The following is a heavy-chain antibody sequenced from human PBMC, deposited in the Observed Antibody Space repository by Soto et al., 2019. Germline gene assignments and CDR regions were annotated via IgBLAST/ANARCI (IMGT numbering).Heavy chain of an antibody. CDR3: ARGGGSSWYWFDP. CDR2: INHSGST. D-gene: IGHD6-13*01. Sequence: PSETLSLTCAVYGGSFSGYYWSWIRQPPGKGLEWIGEINHSGSTNYNPSLKSRVTISVDTSKNQFSLKLSSVTAADTAVYYCARGGGSSWYWFDPWGQGTLVTVSS. J-gene: IGHJ5*02. CDR1: GGSFSGYY. V-gene: IGHV4-34*01.